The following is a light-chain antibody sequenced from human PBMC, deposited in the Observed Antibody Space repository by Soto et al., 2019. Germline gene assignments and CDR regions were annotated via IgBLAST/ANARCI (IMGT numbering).Light chain of an antibody. CDR2: GAS. V-gene: IGKV3-20*01. Sequence: IVMTQAPRSLTKSPGESAIVSCRASQSVSNNYLASYQQKPGQAPRLLIHGASNRATGIPDRFSGSGSGTDFTLTISRLQPEDFAVNYCQHYASSGTCGQGTKVDNK. CDR1: QSVSNNY. CDR3: QHYASSGT. J-gene: IGKJ1*01.